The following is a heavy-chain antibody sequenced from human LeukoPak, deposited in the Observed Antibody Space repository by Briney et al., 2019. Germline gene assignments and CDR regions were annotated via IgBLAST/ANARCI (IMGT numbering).Heavy chain of an antibody. CDR2: IYYSGST. D-gene: IGHD5-24*01. V-gene: IGHV4-39*07. J-gene: IGHJ6*03. CDR3: ARGRRDGYTLYYMDV. Sequence: PSETLSLTCTVSGGSISSSSYYWGWIRQPPGKGLEWIGSIYYSGSTYYNPSLKSRLTISVDTSKNQFSLKMRSMTAADTAVYYCARGRRDGYTLYYMDVWGKGTTVTVSS. CDR1: GGSISSSSYY.